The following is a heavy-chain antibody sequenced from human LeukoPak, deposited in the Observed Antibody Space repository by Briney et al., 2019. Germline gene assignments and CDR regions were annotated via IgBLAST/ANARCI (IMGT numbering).Heavy chain of an antibody. D-gene: IGHD2/OR15-2a*01. CDR3: ARARYLSPDY. J-gene: IGHJ4*02. Sequence: GGSLRLSCAASGFTVSSNYMSWVRQAPGKGLEWVSVIYAGGSTYYSDSVKGRFTISRDNSKNTLYLQMNSLRAEDTAVYYCARARYLSPDYWGQGTLVTVSS. CDR1: GFTVSSNY. V-gene: IGHV3-66*01. CDR2: IYAGGST.